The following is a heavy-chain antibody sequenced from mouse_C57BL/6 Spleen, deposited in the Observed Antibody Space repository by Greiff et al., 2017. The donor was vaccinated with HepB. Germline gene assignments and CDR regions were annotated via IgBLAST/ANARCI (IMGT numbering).Heavy chain of an antibody. D-gene: IGHD2-1*01. Sequence: EVQLQQSGPELVKPGASVKISCKASGYTFTDYYMNWVKQSHGKSLEWIGDINPNNGGTSYNQKFKGKATLTVDKSSSTAYMELRSLTSEDSAVYYCARGESTMVTFYAMDYWGQGTSVTVSS. CDR2: INPNNGGT. CDR1: GYTFTDYY. CDR3: ARGESTMVTFYAMDY. J-gene: IGHJ4*01. V-gene: IGHV1-26*01.